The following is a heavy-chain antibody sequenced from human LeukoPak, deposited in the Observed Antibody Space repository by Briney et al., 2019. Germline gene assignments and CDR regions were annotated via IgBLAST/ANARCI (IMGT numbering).Heavy chain of an antibody. Sequence: PGGSLRLSCAASGLSVSSNYMTWVRQAPGKGLEWVSVIYSGGSTYYADSVKGRFTSSRDNSKDTLYLQMNSLRAEDTAVYYCARDQGSFDYWGQGTLVTVSS. CDR3: ARDQGSFDY. J-gene: IGHJ4*02. V-gene: IGHV3-53*01. CDR1: GLSVSSNY. CDR2: IYSGGST.